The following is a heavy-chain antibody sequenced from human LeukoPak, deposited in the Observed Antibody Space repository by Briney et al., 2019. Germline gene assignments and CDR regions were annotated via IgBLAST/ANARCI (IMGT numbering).Heavy chain of an antibody. D-gene: IGHD2-8*01. J-gene: IGHJ5*02. CDR2: INPNNGNT. CDR1: AYTFTNYG. CDR3: ARDFTLPHCTTPNCPRGGWFDP. Sequence: GASVKVSCKASAYTFTNYGISWVRQAPGQGLEWMGWINPNNGNTRYAEDLQGRVTMTTDISTSTAYMELRSLRSDDTAIYYCARDFTLPHCTTPNCPRGGWFDPWGQGTLVTVSS. V-gene: IGHV1-18*01.